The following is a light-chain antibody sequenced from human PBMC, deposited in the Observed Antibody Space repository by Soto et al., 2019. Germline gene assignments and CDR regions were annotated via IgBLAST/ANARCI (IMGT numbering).Light chain of an antibody. V-gene: IGKV1-5*03. Sequence: DIQMTQSPSTLSASVGDRVTITCRASQSISSWLAWCEQKPGKAPKLLVYKAARLESGVPSRFSGSGSGTEYTLTNSSMQPYDFATYYCQQYNSYAWTVGEGTKVEIK. CDR1: QSISSW. J-gene: IGKJ1*01. CDR2: KAA. CDR3: QQYNSYAWT.